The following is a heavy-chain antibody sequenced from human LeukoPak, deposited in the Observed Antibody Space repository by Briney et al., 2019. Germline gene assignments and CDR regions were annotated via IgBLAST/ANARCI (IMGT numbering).Heavy chain of an antibody. J-gene: IGHJ6*03. CDR2: INPNSGGT. D-gene: IGHD3-3*01. CDR1: GYTFTGYY. CDR3: AWSYYDFWSGYSDYYYYYYMDV. Sequence: ASVKVSCKASGYTFTGYYMHWVRQAPGQGLGWMGWINPNSGGTNYAQKFQGRVTMTRNTSISTAYMELSSLRSEDTAVYYCAWSYYDFWSGYSDYYYYYYMDVWGKGTTVTVSS. V-gene: IGHV1-2*02.